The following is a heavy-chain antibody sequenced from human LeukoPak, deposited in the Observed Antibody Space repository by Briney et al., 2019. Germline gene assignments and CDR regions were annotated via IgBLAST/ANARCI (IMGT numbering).Heavy chain of an antibody. D-gene: IGHD5-12*01. V-gene: IGHV4-34*01. CDR1: GGSFSGYY. CDR2: INHSGST. CDR3: RQTPGYSGYDFAGFDY. J-gene: IGHJ4*02. Sequence: SETLSLTCAVYGGSFSGYYWSWIRQPPGKGLEWIGEINHSGSTNYNPSLKIRVTISVDTSKNQFSLKLSSVTAADTAVYYCRQTPGYSGYDFAGFDYWGQGTLVTVSS.